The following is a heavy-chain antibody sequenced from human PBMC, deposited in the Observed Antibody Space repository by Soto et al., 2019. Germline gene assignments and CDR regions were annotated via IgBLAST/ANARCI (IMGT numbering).Heavy chain of an antibody. V-gene: IGHV4-30-4*01. J-gene: IGHJ5*02. CDR1: GGSISSGDYY. CDR3: ARESTMLGDNWFDP. D-gene: IGHD3-10*02. CDR2: IYYSGST. Sequence: PSETLSLTCTVSGGSISSGDYYWSWIRQPPGKGLEWIGYIYYSGSTYYNPSLKSRVTISVDTSKNQFSLKLSSVTAADTAVYYCARESTMLGDNWFDPWGQGTLVTVSS.